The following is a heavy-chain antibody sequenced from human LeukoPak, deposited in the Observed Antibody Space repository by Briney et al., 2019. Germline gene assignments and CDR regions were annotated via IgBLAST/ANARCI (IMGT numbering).Heavy chain of an antibody. CDR1: GGSISSYY. J-gene: IGHJ4*02. V-gene: IGHV4-59*03. D-gene: IGHD3-22*01. CDR3: AGTPLNYYDSNGFYNSYFDY. CDR2: IYNSGST. Sequence: PSETLSLTCTVSGGSISSYYWSWIRQPPGKGLEWIGYIYNSGSTNYNPSLKSRVTISPDTSKTQFSLKLTSVTAADTAVYYCAGTPLNYYDSNGFYNSYFDYWGQGTLVTVSS.